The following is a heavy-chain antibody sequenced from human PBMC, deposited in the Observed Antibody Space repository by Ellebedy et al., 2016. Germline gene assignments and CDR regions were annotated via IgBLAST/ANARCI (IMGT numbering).Heavy chain of an antibody. V-gene: IGHV1-18*01. CDR2: ISAYNGNT. Sequence: ASVKVSCXASGYTFTSYGISWVRQAPGQGLEWMGWISAYNGNTNYAQKLQGRVTMTTDTSTSTAYMELRSLRSDDTAVYYCARGQGSPYSSSLEANYWGQGTLVTVSS. D-gene: IGHD6-6*01. CDR1: GYTFTSYG. CDR3: ARGQGSPYSSSLEANY. J-gene: IGHJ4*02.